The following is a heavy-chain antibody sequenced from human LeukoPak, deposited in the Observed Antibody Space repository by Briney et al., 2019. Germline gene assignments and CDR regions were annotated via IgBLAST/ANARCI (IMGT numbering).Heavy chain of an antibody. D-gene: IGHD3-10*01. CDR2: IYTSGST. Sequence: PSETLSLTCTASGGSISSYYWSWIRQPAGKGLEWIGRIYTSGSTNYNPSLKSRVTMSVDTSKNQFSLKLNSVTAADTAVYYCARDLSRADWYFDLWGRGTLVTVSS. J-gene: IGHJ2*01. CDR3: ARDLSRADWYFDL. V-gene: IGHV4-4*07. CDR1: GGSISSYY.